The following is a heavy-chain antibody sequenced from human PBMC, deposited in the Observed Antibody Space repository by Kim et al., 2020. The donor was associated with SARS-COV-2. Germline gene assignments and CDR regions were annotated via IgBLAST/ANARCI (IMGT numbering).Heavy chain of an antibody. J-gene: IGHJ3*02. D-gene: IGHD6-19*01. CDR2: ISWNSGSI. CDR1: GFTFDDYA. Sequence: GGSLRLSCAASGFTFDDYAMHWVRQAPGKGLEWVSGISWNSGSIGYADSVKGRFTISRDNAKNSLYLQMNSLRAEDTALYYCAKDIQWTPWAFDIWGQGTMVTVSS. V-gene: IGHV3-9*01. CDR3: AKDIQWTPWAFDI.